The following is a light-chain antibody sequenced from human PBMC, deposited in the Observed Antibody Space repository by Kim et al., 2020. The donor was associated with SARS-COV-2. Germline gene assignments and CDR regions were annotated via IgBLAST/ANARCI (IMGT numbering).Light chain of an antibody. Sequence: EIALTQSPGTLSLSPGESATLSCRASQSINSRSLTWYQQKPGQAPRLLVYAASSRATGIPDFTLTISRLEPEDSAVYYCQQYDDPSYTFGQGSKLEIK. CDR2: AAS. V-gene: IGKV3-20*01. J-gene: IGKJ2*01. CDR3: QQYDDPSYT. CDR1: QSINSRS.